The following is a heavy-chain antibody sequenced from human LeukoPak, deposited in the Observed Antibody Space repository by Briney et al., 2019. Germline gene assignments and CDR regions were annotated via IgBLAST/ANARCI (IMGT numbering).Heavy chain of an antibody. V-gene: IGHV3-48*03. CDR2: MSSSGSGSTK. J-gene: IGHJ4*02. CDR3: ARGKEFSSSWYFDN. Sequence: GGSLRLSCAASGFTFSSYDMNWVRQAPGRGLEWVSYMSSSGSGSTKFYADSVKGRFTISRDNAENSLYLQMNSLRVEDTAVYYSARGKEFSSSWYFDNCGQGTLVTVSP. CDR1: GFTFSSYD. D-gene: IGHD6-13*01.